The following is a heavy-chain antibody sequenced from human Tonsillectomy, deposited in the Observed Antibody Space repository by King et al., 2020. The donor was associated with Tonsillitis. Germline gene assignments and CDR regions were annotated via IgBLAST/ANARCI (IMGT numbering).Heavy chain of an antibody. CDR1: GGSITSYY. D-gene: IGHD1-1*01. V-gene: IGHV4-59*01. J-gene: IGHJ4*02. Sequence: VQLQESGPGLVKPSETLSLTCTVSGGSITSYYWSWIRQPPGKRLEWIGYIYYSGTTNYNPSLKSRVTISVDTSNNQFSLRLSTVTAADTAVYYFARVNNWNPHYYVDYWGQGTLVTVSS. CDR2: IYYSGTT. CDR3: ARVNNWNPHYYVDY.